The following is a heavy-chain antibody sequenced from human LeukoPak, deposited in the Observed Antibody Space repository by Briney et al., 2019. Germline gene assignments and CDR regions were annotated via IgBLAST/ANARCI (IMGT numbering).Heavy chain of an antibody. CDR3: ARGGGGLGYYYYYMDV. CDR2: INPSGGST. J-gene: IGHJ6*03. CDR1: GYTFTSYY. D-gene: IGHD3-16*01. V-gene: IGHV1-46*01. Sequence: ASVKVSCKASGYTFTSYYMHWVRQAPGQGLEWMGIINPSGGSTSYAQKFQGRVTMTRDMSTSTVYMELSSLRSEDTAVYYCARGGGGLGYYYYYMDVWGKGTTVTVSS.